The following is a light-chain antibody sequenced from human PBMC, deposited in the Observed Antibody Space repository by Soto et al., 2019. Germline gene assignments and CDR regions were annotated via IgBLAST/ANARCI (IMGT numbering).Light chain of an antibody. J-gene: IGKJ5*01. Sequence: EIVFTQSPGTRSLSPGERATLSCRASQSVTSSYLTWYQQKPGQAPRLLIYGASPRDAGIPERFSGSGAGTECTRPISSLQPEDFEVDYCPQYGKLTITFGQGTRLEIK. CDR2: GAS. V-gene: IGKV3-20*01. CDR1: QSVTSSY. CDR3: PQYGKLTIT.